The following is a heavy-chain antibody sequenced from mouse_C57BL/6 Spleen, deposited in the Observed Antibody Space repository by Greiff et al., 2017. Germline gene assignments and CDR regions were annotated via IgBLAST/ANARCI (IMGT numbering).Heavy chain of an antibody. CDR1: GYTFTSYG. V-gene: IGHV1-81*01. CDR2: IYPRSGNT. J-gene: IGHJ1*03. CDR3: ARSDDGYYETGWYFDV. Sequence: QVQLQQSGAELARPGASVKLSCKASGYTFTSYGISWVKQRTGQGLEWIGEIYPRSGNTYYNEKFKGKATLTADKSSSTAYMELRSLTSEDSAVYFCARSDDGYYETGWYFDVWGTGTTVTVSS. D-gene: IGHD2-3*01.